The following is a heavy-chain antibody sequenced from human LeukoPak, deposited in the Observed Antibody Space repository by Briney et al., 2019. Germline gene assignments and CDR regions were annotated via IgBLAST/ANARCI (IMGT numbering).Heavy chain of an antibody. D-gene: IGHD3-10*01. CDR2: INPNSGGT. CDR3: ATNYYGSGSYSSFDY. J-gene: IGHJ4*02. CDR1: GYTFTGYY. Sequence: ASVKVSCKASGYTFTGYYMHWVRQAPGQGLEWMGWINPNSGGTNYAQKFQGRVTMTRDTSISTAYMELSSLRSEDTAVYYCATNYYGSGSYSSFDYWGQGTLVTVSS. V-gene: IGHV1-2*02.